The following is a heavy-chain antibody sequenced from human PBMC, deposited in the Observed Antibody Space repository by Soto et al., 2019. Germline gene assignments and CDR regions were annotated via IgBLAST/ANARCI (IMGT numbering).Heavy chain of an antibody. CDR2: ISGGGGGT. J-gene: IGHJ6*02. Sequence: GGSLRLSCAASVLTFRSFAMSWVRQAPGMGLEWVSTISGGGGGTYYADSVKGRFTIGRDFSDNSVYLEMNNLRADDTAVYFCAKGVLSFHYGMEVWGQGATVTVSS. D-gene: IGHD3-10*01. CDR1: VLTFRSFA. CDR3: AKGVLSFHYGMEV. V-gene: IGHV3-23*01.